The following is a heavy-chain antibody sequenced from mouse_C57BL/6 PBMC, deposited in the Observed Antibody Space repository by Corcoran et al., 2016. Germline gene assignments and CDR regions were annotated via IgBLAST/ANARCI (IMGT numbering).Heavy chain of an antibody. Sequence: EVQLQQSGPELVKPGASVQISCKASGYTFTDYYMNWVKQSHGKSLEWRGDINPNNGGTSYNQKFKGKATLTVDKSSSTAYMELRSLTSEDSAVYYCARNYYGSSPRCDYWGQGSTLTVSS. D-gene: IGHD1-1*01. V-gene: IGHV1-26*01. CDR3: ARNYYGSSPRCDY. CDR1: GYTFTDYY. CDR2: INPNNGGT. J-gene: IGHJ2*01.